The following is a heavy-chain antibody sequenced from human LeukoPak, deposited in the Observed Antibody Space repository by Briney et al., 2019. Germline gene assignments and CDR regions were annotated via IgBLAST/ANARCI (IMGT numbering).Heavy chain of an antibody. Sequence: SVKVSCKASGYTFTSYGISWVRQAPGQGLEWMGGVIPIFGTANYAQKFQGRVTITADESTSTAYMELSSLRSEDTAVYYCARDLGDIVVVPAAIGDYYYYGMDVWGQGTTVTVSS. CDR1: GYTFTSYG. CDR3: ARDLGDIVVVPAAIGDYYYYGMDV. J-gene: IGHJ6*02. V-gene: IGHV1-69*13. D-gene: IGHD2-2*01. CDR2: VIPIFGTA.